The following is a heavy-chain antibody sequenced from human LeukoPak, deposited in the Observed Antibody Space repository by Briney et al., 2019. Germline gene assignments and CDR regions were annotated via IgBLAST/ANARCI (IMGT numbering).Heavy chain of an antibody. D-gene: IGHD3/OR15-3a*01. V-gene: IGHV3-7*01. CDR1: GFIFSSSW. CDR2: IKEDGSEK. Sequence: GGSLRLSCGASGFIFSSSWMSWVRQAPGKGLEWVAKIKEDGSEKSYVDSVKGRFTISRDNAKNSLYLQMNSLRAEDTAVYYCGRVGWRKGLTNWFTPWGQGPLVTVSS. J-gene: IGHJ5*02. CDR3: GRVGWRKGLTNWFTP.